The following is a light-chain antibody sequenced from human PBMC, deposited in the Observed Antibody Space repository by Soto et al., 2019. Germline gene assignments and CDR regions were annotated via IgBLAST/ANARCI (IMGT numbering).Light chain of an antibody. CDR3: QPHGTSSPRT. V-gene: IGKV3-20*01. Sequence: VLTQSPGTLSLSPGERATLSCRASHTISSSYLAWYQQKPGQAPRLLLYGISRRATGIPDRFSGSGSVTAFTLTITRLETEDLAVYYCQPHGTSSPRTSGQGTKVEIE. CDR1: HTISSSY. J-gene: IGKJ1*01. CDR2: GIS.